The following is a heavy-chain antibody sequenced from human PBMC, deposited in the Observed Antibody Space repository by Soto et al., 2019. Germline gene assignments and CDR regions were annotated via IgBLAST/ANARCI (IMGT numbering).Heavy chain of an antibody. J-gene: IGHJ5*02. Sequence: SETLSLTCTVSGGSISSSSYYWGWIRQPPGKGQERIGSIYYSGSTYYNPSLKSRVTISVDTSKNQFSLKLSSVTAADTAVFYCARSPFTMVRGVSSSWCDPWGQGTLVTVSS. D-gene: IGHD3-10*01. V-gene: IGHV4-39*01. CDR2: IYYSGST. CDR1: GGSISSSSYY. CDR3: ARSPFTMVRGVSSSWCDP.